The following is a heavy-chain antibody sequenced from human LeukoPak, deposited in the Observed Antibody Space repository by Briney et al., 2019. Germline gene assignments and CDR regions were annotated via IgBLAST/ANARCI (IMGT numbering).Heavy chain of an antibody. Sequence: PGGSLRLSCAASGFTFSNYWMIWVRQAPGKGLEWVANIKQDGSEQYYVDSVKGRFTISRDNAKNSLYLQMNSLRAEDTAVYYCAGRYCTSGVCSPFDYWGQGTLVTVSS. V-gene: IGHV3-7*01. CDR1: GFTFSNYW. CDR3: AGRYCTSGVCSPFDY. CDR2: IKQDGSEQ. J-gene: IGHJ4*02. D-gene: IGHD2-8*01.